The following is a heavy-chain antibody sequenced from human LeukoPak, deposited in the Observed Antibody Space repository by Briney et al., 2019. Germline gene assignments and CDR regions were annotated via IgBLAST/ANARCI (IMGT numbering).Heavy chain of an antibody. V-gene: IGHV4-61*08. CDR2: IYYSGST. Sequence: SETLSLTCTVSGGSISSGGYYWSWIRQHPGKGLEWIGYIYYSGSTNYNPSLKSRVTISVDTSKNQFSLKLSSVTAADTAVYYCARHLWFGEKYYFDYWGQGTLVTVSS. D-gene: IGHD3-10*01. CDR3: ARHLWFGEKYYFDY. CDR1: GGSISSGGYY. J-gene: IGHJ4*02.